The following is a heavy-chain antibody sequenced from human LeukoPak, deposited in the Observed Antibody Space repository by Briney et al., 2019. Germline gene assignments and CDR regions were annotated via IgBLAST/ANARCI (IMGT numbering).Heavy chain of an antibody. CDR2: IYYSGST. D-gene: IGHD3-10*01. CDR3: ARDYWFGELFDY. Sequence: SETLSLTCTVSGGSISSYYWSWIRQPPGKGLEWIGYIYYSGSTSYNPSLKSRVTISVDTSKKQFSLKLSSVTAADTAVYYCARDYWFGELFDYWGQGTLVTVSS. CDR1: GGSISSYY. V-gene: IGHV4-59*12. J-gene: IGHJ4*02.